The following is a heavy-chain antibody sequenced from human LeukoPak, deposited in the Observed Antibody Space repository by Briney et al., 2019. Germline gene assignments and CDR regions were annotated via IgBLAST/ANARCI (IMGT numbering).Heavy chain of an antibody. J-gene: IGHJ5*02. CDR1: GFTFSSYA. CDR3: ARAFYSSGWSWFDP. D-gene: IGHD6-19*01. CDR2: ISGSGGST. V-gene: IGHV3-23*01. Sequence: PGGSLRLSCAASGFTFSSYAMSWVRQAPGKGLEWVSAISGSGGSTYYADSVKGRFTISRDNSKNTLYLQMNSLRAEDTAVYYCARAFYSSGWSWFDPWGQGTLVTVSS.